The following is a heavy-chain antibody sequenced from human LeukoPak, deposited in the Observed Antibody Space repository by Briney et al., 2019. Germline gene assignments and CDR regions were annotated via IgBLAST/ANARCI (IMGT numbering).Heavy chain of an antibody. J-gene: IGHJ4*02. V-gene: IGHV3-21*01. Sequence: GGALRLSCATSVFTFSSYSMNWVRQAPGKGLEWVSSITSRSSYTFYADSVKGRFTVSRDNAKNSLSLQMNSLRADDTATYYCARVGSTAAAGTPDYWGQGTLVTVSS. CDR1: VFTFSSYS. D-gene: IGHD6-13*01. CDR3: ARVGSTAAAGTPDY. CDR2: ITSRSSYT.